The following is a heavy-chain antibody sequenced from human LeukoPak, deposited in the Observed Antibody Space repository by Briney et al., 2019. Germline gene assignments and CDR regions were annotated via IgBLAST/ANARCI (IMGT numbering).Heavy chain of an antibody. CDR1: GYTFTSYY. CDR2: INPSGGSR. CDR3: ARTPRRSEGSTSCMSY. D-gene: IGHD2-2*01. Sequence: ASVKVSCKASGYTFTSYYMHWVRQAPGQGLEWMGIINPSGGSRSYAQKFQGRVTMTRDTSTSTVYMELSSLRSEDTAVYYCARTPRRSEGSTSCMSYWGQGTLVTVSS. J-gene: IGHJ4*02. V-gene: IGHV1-46*01.